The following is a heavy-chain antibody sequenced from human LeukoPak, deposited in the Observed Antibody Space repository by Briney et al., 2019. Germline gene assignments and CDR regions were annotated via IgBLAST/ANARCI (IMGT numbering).Heavy chain of an antibody. Sequence: GGSLRLSCAASGFTFSHYEMNWVRQAPGKGLEWVSYITADGADSNHAHSVRGRFTISRDNAKNSLYQQMNSLRAEDTAVYYCARARGYYYYMDVWGKGTTVTVSS. D-gene: IGHD2-15*01. CDR1: GFTFSHYE. CDR2: ITADGADS. CDR3: ARARGYYYYMDV. J-gene: IGHJ6*03. V-gene: IGHV3-48*03.